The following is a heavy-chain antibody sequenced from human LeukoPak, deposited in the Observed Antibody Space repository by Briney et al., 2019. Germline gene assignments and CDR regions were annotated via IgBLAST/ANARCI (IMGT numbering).Heavy chain of an antibody. D-gene: IGHD3-3*01. CDR2: ISGSGGST. J-gene: IGHJ4*02. CDR3: AKGADFSGVDLFDY. V-gene: IGHV3-23*01. Sequence: PGGSLRLSCAPSGFTFSGYAMSWVGQAPGKGLEWVSPISGSGGSTYYADSVKGRFTISRDNSKNTLYLQMNSLRAEDTAVYYCAKGADFSGVDLFDYWGQGTLVTVSS. CDR1: GFTFSGYA.